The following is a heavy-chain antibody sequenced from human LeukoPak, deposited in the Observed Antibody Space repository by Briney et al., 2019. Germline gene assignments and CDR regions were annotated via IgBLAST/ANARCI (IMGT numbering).Heavy chain of an antibody. D-gene: IGHD5/OR15-5a*01. J-gene: IGHJ5*02. CDR1: GFSITSSGEG. V-gene: IGHV2-5*02. Sequence: SGSPLVKPTQTVTLTCIFSGFSITSSGEGVDWIRQAPGKAPEWLALIYWDDEKHYNPSLRTRLAITKDPLKNQVVLTMTNVDPADTGTYYCAHRRIKVSGSWFDPWGPGTLVTVSS. CDR2: IYWDDEK. CDR3: AHRRIKVSGSWFDP.